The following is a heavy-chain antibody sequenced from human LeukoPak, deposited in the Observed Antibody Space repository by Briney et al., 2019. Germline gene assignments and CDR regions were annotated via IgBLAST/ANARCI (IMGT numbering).Heavy chain of an antibody. CDR1: GGSISSHY. J-gene: IGHJ5*02. CDR3: ARGGGTYYDFWSGYYRGKNWFDP. V-gene: IGHV4-59*11. Sequence: PSETLSLTCTVSGGSISSHYWSWIRQPPGKGLEWIGYIYYSGSTNYNPSLKSRVTISVDTSKNQFSLKLSSVTAADTAVYYCARGGGTYYDFWSGYYRGKNWFDPWGQGTLVTVSS. CDR2: IYYSGST. D-gene: IGHD3-3*01.